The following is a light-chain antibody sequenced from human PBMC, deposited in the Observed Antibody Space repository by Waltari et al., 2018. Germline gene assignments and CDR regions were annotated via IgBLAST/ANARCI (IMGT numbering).Light chain of an antibody. CDR2: EVT. CDR1: SSDVGGYNL. CDR3: SSYTTSHTVL. V-gene: IGLV2-23*02. J-gene: IGLJ2*01. Sequence: QSALTQPASVSGSPGQSITISCTGTSSDVGGYNLVSWYQQHPGKAPKVMIYEVTERPAGVSERFACCKSGDTASLTISDLQAEDEADYFCSSYTTSHTVLFGGGTTLTVL.